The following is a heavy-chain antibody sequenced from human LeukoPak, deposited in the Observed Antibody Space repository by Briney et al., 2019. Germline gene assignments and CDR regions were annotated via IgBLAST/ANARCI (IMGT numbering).Heavy chain of an antibody. CDR3: ARALYYYGSGRLSYYFDY. V-gene: IGHV4-4*07. CDR1: GGSISSYY. J-gene: IGHJ4*02. CDR2: IYTSGST. Sequence: SETLSLTCTVSGGSISSYYWSWIRQPAGKGLEWIGRIYTSGSTNYNPSLKSRVTISVDTSKNQFSLKLSSVTAADTAVYYCARALYYYGSGRLSYYFDYWGQGTLVTVSS. D-gene: IGHD3-10*01.